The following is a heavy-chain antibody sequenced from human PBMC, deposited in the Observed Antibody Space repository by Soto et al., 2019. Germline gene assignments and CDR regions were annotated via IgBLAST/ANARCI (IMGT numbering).Heavy chain of an antibody. CDR2: IRSKAYGGTT. D-gene: IGHD4-17*01. Sequence: QAPGKGLEWVGFIRSKAYGGTTEYAASVKGRFTISRDDSKSIAYLQMNSLKTEDTAVYYCTRDPTVTTAGYYYGMDVWGQGTTVTVSS. CDR3: TRDPTVTTAGYYYGMDV. J-gene: IGHJ6*02. V-gene: IGHV3-49*02.